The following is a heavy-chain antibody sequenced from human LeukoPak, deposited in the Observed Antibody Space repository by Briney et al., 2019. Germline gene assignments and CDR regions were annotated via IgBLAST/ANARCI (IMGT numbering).Heavy chain of an antibody. J-gene: IGHJ4*02. Sequence: PGGSLRLSCAASGLTFSSYGMHWVRQAPGKGLEWVAVIWNDGSKTIHADSVKGRFTISRDNSKNTLDLQMNSLRAEDTAVYCCAKEVRFGESYFDYWGQGTLVTVSS. CDR2: IWNDGSKT. D-gene: IGHD3-10*01. V-gene: IGHV3-33*06. CDR1: GLTFSSYG. CDR3: AKEVRFGESYFDY.